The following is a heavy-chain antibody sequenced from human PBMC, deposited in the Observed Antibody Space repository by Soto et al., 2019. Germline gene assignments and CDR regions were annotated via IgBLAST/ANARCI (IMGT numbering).Heavy chain of an antibody. CDR2: IIPIFGTA. CDR1: GCTFSSYA. J-gene: IGHJ3*02. CDR3: GPPGTEDSGDFIAINDAFAI. Sequence: QVQMGQSGAEVKKPGSSLKVSCKASGCTFSSYAISWVRQAPGQGLEWMGGIIPIFGTANYAQKFQGRVTITANESTSTAYMERSSVRAEDTAVYYCGPPGTEDSGDFIAINDAFAIWVQETTITVS. V-gene: IGHV1-69*01. D-gene: IGHD4-17*01.